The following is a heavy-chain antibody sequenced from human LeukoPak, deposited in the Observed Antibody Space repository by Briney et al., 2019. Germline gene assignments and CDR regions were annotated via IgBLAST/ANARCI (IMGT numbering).Heavy chain of an antibody. J-gene: IGHJ4*02. CDR2: IIPIFDTA. V-gene: IGHV1-69*13. Sequence: SVKVSCKASGGTFSSYAISWVRQAPGQGLEWMGGIIPIFDTANYAQRFQGRVTITADESTSTAYMELSSLRSEDTAVYYCARGSCTSCFGLDYWGQGTLVTVSS. D-gene: IGHD2-2*01. CDR3: ARGSCTSCFGLDY. CDR1: GGTFSSYA.